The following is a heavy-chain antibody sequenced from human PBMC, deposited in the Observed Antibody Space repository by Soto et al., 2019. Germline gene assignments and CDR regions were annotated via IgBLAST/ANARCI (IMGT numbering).Heavy chain of an antibody. CDR2: ISSSSSYI. Sequence: GGSLRLSCAASGFTFSSYSMNWVRQAPGKGLEWVSSISSSSSYIYYADSVKGRFTISRDNAKNSLYLQMNSLRAEDTAVYYCASTPGIAAAGTYYYYGMDVWGQGTTVTVSS. J-gene: IGHJ6*02. CDR3: ASTPGIAAAGTYYYYGMDV. CDR1: GFTFSSYS. V-gene: IGHV3-21*01. D-gene: IGHD6-13*01.